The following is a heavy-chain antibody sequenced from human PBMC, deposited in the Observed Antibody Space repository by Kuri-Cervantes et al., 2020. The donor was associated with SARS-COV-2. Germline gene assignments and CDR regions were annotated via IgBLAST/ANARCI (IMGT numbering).Heavy chain of an antibody. D-gene: IGHD5-18*01. V-gene: IGHV2-5*02. CDR1: GFSLSTSGMC. CDR2: IDWDDDK. J-gene: IGHJ3*02. CDR3: AHKDTAMVTGAFDI. Sequence: SGPTLVKPTQTLTLTCTLPGFSLSTSGMCVNWIRQPPGKALEWLARIDWDDDKRYSPSLKSRLTITKDTSKNQVVLTMTNMDPVDTATYYCAHKDTAMVTGAFDIWGQGTMVTVSS.